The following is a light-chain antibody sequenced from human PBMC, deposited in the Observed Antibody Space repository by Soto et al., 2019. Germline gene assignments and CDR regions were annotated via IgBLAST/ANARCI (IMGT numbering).Light chain of an antibody. CDR2: AAS. V-gene: IGKV1-39*01. CDR3: QQTYRTPHT. CDR1: QSIMRF. Sequence: DIQMTQSPSSLSAAVGDRVTITCRASQSIMRFLNWYQHKPGKAPKLPMYAASSLQSGVPSRFSGSGSETDFTLIISSFQPEDFGTYYCQQTYRTPHTFGQGTKVEIK. J-gene: IGKJ1*01.